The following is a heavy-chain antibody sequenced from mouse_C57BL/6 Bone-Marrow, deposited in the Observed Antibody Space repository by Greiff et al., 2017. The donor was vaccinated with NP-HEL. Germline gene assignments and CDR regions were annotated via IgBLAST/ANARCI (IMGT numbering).Heavy chain of an antibody. CDR1: GYTFTSYW. D-gene: IGHD2-4*01. CDR3: ARDYP. Sequence: VQLQQSGAELAKPGASVKLSCKASGYTFTSYWMHWVKQRPGQGLEWIGYINPSSGYTKYNQKFKDKATVTADKSSSTAYMQLSSLTYEDSAVYYCARDYPWGQGTLVTVSA. CDR2: INPSSGYT. J-gene: IGHJ3*01. V-gene: IGHV1-7*01.